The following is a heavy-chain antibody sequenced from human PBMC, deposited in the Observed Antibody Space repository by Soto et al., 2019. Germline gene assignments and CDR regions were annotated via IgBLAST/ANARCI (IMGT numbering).Heavy chain of an antibody. CDR3: ARARGAGGTMIEGGAFDI. V-gene: IGHV4-38-2*01. Sequence: XGTLSLTCAVSGYSISSGYYWCCIRQPPGKGLEWIGSIYHSGSTYYNPSLKSRVTISVDTSKNQFSLKLSSVTAADTAVYYCARARGAGGTMIEGGAFDIWGQGTMVTVSS. D-gene: IGHD3-22*01. CDR1: GYSISSGYY. CDR2: IYHSGST. J-gene: IGHJ3*02.